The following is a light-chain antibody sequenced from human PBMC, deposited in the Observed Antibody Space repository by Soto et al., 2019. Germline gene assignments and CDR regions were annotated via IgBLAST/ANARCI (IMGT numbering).Light chain of an antibody. CDR2: EVS. Sequence: QSVLTQPASVSGSPGQSITISCTGTSSDFGSYNLVSWYQQHPGKAPKLMIYEVSKRPSGVSNRFSGSKSGNTASLTIFGLQAEDEADYYCCSYAGSSTLYVFGTGTKVTVL. CDR1: SSDFGSYNL. J-gene: IGLJ1*01. V-gene: IGLV2-23*02. CDR3: CSYAGSSTLYV.